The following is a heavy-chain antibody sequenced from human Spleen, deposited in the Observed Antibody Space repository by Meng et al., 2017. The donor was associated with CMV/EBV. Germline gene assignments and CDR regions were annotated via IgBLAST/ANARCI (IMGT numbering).Heavy chain of an antibody. V-gene: IGHV3-30-3*01. J-gene: IGHJ1*01. Sequence: GESLKISCAASGFTFNNYAMHWVRQAPGKGLEWVAVISYDGSNKYYADSVKGRFTISRDNSKNTLYLQLNSLRSEDTAVYYCARRMCTTTSCHEYFHYWGQGTLVTVSS. D-gene: IGHD2-2*01. CDR3: ARRMCTTTSCHEYFHY. CDR2: ISYDGSNK. CDR1: GFTFNNYA.